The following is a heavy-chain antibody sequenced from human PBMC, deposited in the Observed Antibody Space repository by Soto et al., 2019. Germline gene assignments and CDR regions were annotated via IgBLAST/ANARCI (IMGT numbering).Heavy chain of an antibody. J-gene: IGHJ4*02. V-gene: IGHV3-23*01. Sequence: VQLLESGGGLVQPGGSLRLSCAASGFTFSSYAMSWVRQAPGKGLEWVSAISGSGVSAYYADSVKGRFTISRDNSKNTLYLQMNSLRAEDTAIYYCAKNSREYSYGAIDYWGQGTLVTVSS. CDR2: ISGSGVSA. CDR3: AKNSREYSYGAIDY. CDR1: GFTFSSYA. D-gene: IGHD5-18*01.